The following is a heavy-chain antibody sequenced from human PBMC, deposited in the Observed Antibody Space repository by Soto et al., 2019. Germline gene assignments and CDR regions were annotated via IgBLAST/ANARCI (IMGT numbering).Heavy chain of an antibody. CDR2: ISGSGGST. J-gene: IGHJ3*02. Sequence: GGSLRLSCAASGFTSSSSAMSWFRQAPGKGLEWVSAISGSGGSTYYAASVKGRFTISRDNSKNTLYLQMNSLRAEDTAVYYCAYAAARAVTAFDIWGQGTMVTVPS. V-gene: IGHV3-23*01. CDR1: GFTSSSSA. D-gene: IGHD6-13*01. CDR3: AYAAARAVTAFDI.